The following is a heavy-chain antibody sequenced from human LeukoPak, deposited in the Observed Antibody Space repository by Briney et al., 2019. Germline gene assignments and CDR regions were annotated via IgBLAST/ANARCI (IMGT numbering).Heavy chain of an antibody. V-gene: IGHV3-48*04. J-gene: IGHJ6*03. CDR3: ARVLRYCSGGNCYSGGLGYMDV. D-gene: IGHD2-15*01. Sequence: GGSLRVSCAGSGFTFSSYSMNWVRQAPGKGLEWVSSISRSGSTKYYADSVKGRFTISRDNAKNSLFLQMNSLRAEDTAVYYCARVLRYCSGGNCYSGGLGYMDVWGKGTTVTISS. CDR1: GFTFSSYS. CDR2: ISRSGSTK.